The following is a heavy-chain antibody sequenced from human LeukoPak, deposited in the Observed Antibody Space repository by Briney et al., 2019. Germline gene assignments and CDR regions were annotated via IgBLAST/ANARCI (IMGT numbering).Heavy chain of an antibody. CDR3: AKDRRRYSYGASCDY. D-gene: IGHD5-18*01. CDR2: ISGSGGST. V-gene: IGHV3-23*01. CDR1: GFTFSSYS. Sequence: PGGSLRLSCAASGFTFSSYSMNWVRQAPGKGLEWVSAISGSGGSTYYADSVKGRFTISRDNSKNTLYLQMNSLRAEDTAVYYCAKDRRRYSYGASCDYWGQGTLVTVSS. J-gene: IGHJ4*02.